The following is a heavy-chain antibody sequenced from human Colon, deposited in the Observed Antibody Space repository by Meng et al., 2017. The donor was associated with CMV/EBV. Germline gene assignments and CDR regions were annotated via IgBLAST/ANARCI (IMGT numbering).Heavy chain of an antibody. D-gene: IGHD5-12*01. V-gene: IGHV4-4*07. CDR1: GGSISTYY. CDR3: VRGGYSGTQTGGVQEY. CDR2: ISTNRNT. J-gene: IGHJ4*02. Sequence: VQLLESVPGLVKPSETLSLTCTVSGGSISTYYWSWIRQPAGEGLEWLGRISTNRNTDYNPSLNSRATIWLDTSNNQFSLKLTSVTAADTAVYYCVRGGYSGTQTGGVQEYWGQGTLVTVSS.